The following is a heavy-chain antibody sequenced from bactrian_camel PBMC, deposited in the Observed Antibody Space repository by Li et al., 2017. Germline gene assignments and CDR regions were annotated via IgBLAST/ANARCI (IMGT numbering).Heavy chain of an antibody. D-gene: IGHD2*01. CDR2: IDSGGGNT. Sequence: HVQLVESGGGLVQPGGSLRLSCAASGRVFSIYSMTWVRQAPGKGLEWVSAIDSGGGNTYYADSAKGRFTISRDNAENTLYLQLNSLKTEDTAMYYCAKDHYSEGYYYGGCFGNWGQGTQVTVS. CDR1: GRVFSIYS. J-gene: IGHJ6*01. CDR3: AKDHYSEGYYYGGCFGN. V-gene: IGHV3S1*01.